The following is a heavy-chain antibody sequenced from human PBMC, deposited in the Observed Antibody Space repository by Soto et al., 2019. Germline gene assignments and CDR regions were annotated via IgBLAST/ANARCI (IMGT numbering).Heavy chain of an antibody. CDR2: ISYDGSNK. CDR1: GFTFSSYG. Sequence: QVQLVESGGGVVQPGRSLRLSCAASGFTFSSYGMHWVRQAPGKGLEWVAVISYDGSNKYYADSVKGRFTISRDNSKNTLYLQMNSLRAEDTAVYYCARTHKPYYYYGMDVWGQGTTVTVSS. J-gene: IGHJ6*02. V-gene: IGHV3-30*03. CDR3: ARTHKPYYYYGMDV.